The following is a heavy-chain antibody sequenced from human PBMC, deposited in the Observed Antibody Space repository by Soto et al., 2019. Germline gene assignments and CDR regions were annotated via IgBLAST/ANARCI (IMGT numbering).Heavy chain of an antibody. V-gene: IGHV3-33*01. D-gene: IGHD6-13*01. CDR3: ARDYGSKKPYSPRLFI. CDR2: IWYDGSNK. J-gene: IGHJ4*03. CDR1: GFTFSSYG. Sequence: GGSLRLSCAASGFTFSSYGMHWVRQSPGKGLEWVAVIWYDGSNKYYADSVKGRFTISRDNSKNTLYLQMNSLRAEDTAVYYCARDYGSKKPYSPRLFIWGQGPMVTVSS.